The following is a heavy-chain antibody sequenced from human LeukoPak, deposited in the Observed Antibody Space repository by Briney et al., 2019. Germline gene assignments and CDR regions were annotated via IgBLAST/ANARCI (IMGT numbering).Heavy chain of an antibody. V-gene: IGHV3-21*01. CDR2: ISSSSSYI. D-gene: IGHD1-1*01. CDR1: GFTFSSYS. CDR3: AREGTGRYYYYYYMDV. J-gene: IGHJ6*03. Sequence: GGSLRLSCAASGFTFSSYSMNWVRQAPGKGLEWVSSISSSSSYIYYADSVKGRFTISRDNAKNSLYLQMNSLRAEDTGVYYCAREGTGRYYYYYYMDVWGKGTTVTISS.